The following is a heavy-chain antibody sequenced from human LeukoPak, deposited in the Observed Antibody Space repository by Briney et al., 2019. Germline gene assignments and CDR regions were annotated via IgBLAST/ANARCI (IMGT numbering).Heavy chain of an antibody. D-gene: IGHD3-22*01. CDR3: AKAIHYYDSSGYTYYYMDV. Sequence: GGSLRLSCAASGFTFSSSAMSWVRQAPGKGLEWVLSISGSADGTYYADSVKGRFTISRDNSKNTLYLQMNSLRAEDTAVYYCAKAIHYYDSSGYTYYYMDVWGKGTTVTVSS. CDR2: ISGSADGT. J-gene: IGHJ6*03. CDR1: GFTFSSSA. V-gene: IGHV3-23*01.